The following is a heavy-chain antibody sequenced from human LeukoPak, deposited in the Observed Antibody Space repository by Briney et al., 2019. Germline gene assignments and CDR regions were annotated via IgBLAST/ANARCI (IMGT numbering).Heavy chain of an antibody. J-gene: IGHJ4*02. CDR1: GFTFDDYA. V-gene: IGHV3-9*01. D-gene: IGHD5-18*01. Sequence: GGSLRLSCAASGFTFDDYAMHWVRQAPGKGLEWVSGISWNSGSIGYADSVKGRFTISRDNAKNSLYLQMNSLRAEDTALYYCAKDYPPRYSYGQLYYFDYWGQGTLVTVSS. CDR2: ISWNSGSI. CDR3: AKDYPPRYSYGQLYYFDY.